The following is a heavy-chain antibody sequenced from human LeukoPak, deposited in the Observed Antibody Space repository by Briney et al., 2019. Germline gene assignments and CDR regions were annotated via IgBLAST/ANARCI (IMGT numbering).Heavy chain of an antibody. CDR3: ARERTYYYGSGSFDY. J-gene: IGHJ4*02. CDR1: GGSISSGGYY. D-gene: IGHD3-10*01. V-gene: IGHV4-31*03. CDR2: IYYSGST. Sequence: PSETLSLTCTVSGGSISSGGYYWSWTRQHPGRALECIGYIYYSGSTYYNPSLKSRFTISVDTPKNQFPLKLSSVTAADTAVYYCARERTYYYGSGSFDYWGQGTLVTVSS.